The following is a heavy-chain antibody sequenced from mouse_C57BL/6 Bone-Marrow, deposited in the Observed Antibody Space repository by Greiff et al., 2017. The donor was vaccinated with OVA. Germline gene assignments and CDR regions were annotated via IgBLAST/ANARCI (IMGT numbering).Heavy chain of an antibody. J-gene: IGHJ4*01. Sequence: VQLQQSGPELVKPGASVKISCKASGYTFTDYYMNWVKQSHGKSLEWIGDINPNNGGTSYNQKFKGKATLTVDKSSSTAYMELRSLTSEDSAVYYCARMEGAMDYWGQGTSVTVSS. CDR2: INPNNGGT. CDR1: GYTFTDYY. V-gene: IGHV1-26*01. CDR3: ARMEGAMDY.